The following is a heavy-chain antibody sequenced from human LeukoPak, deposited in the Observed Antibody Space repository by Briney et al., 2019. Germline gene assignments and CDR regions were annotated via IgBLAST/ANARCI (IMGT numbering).Heavy chain of an antibody. V-gene: IGHV3-33*01. J-gene: IGHJ3*02. CDR3: AREEIAAAYAFDI. D-gene: IGHD6-13*01. Sequence: GGSLRLSCAASGFTFSSYGMHWVRQAPGKGLEWVAVIWYDGSNKYYADSVKGRFTISRDNSKNTLYLQMNSLRAEDTAVYYCAREEIAAAYAFDIWGQGTMVTVSS. CDR1: GFTFSSYG. CDR2: IWYDGSNK.